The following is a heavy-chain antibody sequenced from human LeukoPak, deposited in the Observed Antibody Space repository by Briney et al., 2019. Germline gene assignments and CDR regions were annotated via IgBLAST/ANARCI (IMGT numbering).Heavy chain of an antibody. D-gene: IGHD3-10*01. V-gene: IGHV3-30*14. CDR1: GFTFSSYA. J-gene: IGHJ4*02. Sequence: GGSLRLSCAASGFTFSSYAMHWVRQAPGKGLEWVAVISYDGSNKYYADSVKGRFTISRDNSKNTLYLQMNSLRAEDTAVYYCARVAPDLLWFGELDYWGQGTLVTVSS. CDR3: ARVAPDLLWFGELDY. CDR2: ISYDGSNK.